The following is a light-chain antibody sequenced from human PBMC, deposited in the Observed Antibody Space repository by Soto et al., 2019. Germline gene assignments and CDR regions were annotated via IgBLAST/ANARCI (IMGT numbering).Light chain of an antibody. CDR3: QQFNNYPRT. CDR1: QDISSG. J-gene: IGKJ4*01. V-gene: IGKV1D-13*01. CDR2: DAS. Sequence: AIQLTQSPSSLSASVGDRLTITCRASQDISSGLAWYQQKPGRAPKLLIYDASTLVSGVPSRFSCTGSGTSFTLSITSLQPEDFATYHCQQFNNYPRTVGGGTKVDSK.